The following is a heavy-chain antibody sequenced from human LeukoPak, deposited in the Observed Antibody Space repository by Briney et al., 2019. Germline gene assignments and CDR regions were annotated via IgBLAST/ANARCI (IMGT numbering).Heavy chain of an antibody. D-gene: IGHD3-22*01. CDR1: GGTFSSYA. J-gene: IGHJ4*02. Sequence: SVKVSCKASGGTFSSYAISWVRQAPGQGPEWMGGIIPIFGTANYAQKFQGRVTITADESTSTAYMELSSLRSEDTAVYYCARGADYYDSSGHDYWGQGTLVTVSS. CDR3: ARGADYYDSSGHDY. CDR2: IIPIFGTA. V-gene: IGHV1-69*13.